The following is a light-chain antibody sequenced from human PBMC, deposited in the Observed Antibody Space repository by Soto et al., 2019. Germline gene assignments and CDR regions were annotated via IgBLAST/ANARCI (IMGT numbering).Light chain of an antibody. V-gene: IGKV1D-8*01. Sequence: VIWMTQSPSLLSASTGDRVTISCQMSQDIRSYLAWYQQKPGKAPELLVYGASTLDSGVPSRFSGSGSGTDFTLTINSLQTEDFATYYCQQYYTFPWTFGQGTKVEIK. CDR2: GAS. J-gene: IGKJ1*01. CDR1: QDIRSY. CDR3: QQYYTFPWT.